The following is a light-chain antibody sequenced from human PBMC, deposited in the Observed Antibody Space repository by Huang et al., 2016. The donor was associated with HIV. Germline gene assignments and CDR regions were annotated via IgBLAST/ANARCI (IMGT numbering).Light chain of an antibody. CDR3: QQRSAWPRT. V-gene: IGKV3-11*01. CDR1: QSVFSY. Sequence: ELVLTQSPGTLSLSPGESVTLSCRTSQSVFSYLAWYQQRPGQAPRRLIYDASNRATGIQARFSGSGSGTDFTLTISSLEPEDFAVYYCQQRSAWPRTFGQGTKLEIK. J-gene: IGKJ2*01. CDR2: DAS.